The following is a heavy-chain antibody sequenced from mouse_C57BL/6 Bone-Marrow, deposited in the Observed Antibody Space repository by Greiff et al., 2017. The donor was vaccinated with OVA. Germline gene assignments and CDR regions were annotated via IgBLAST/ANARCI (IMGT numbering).Heavy chain of an antibody. J-gene: IGHJ4*01. CDR3: TREGYYYGRGRGGYAMDY. D-gene: IGHD1-1*01. CDR1: GYTFTSYW. CDR2: IYPGNSDT. Sequence: DVKLQESGTVLARPGASVKMSCKTSGYTFTSYWMHWVKQRPGQGLEWIGAIYPGNSDTSYNQKFKGKAKLTAVTSASTAYMELSSLTNEDSAVYYCTREGYYYGRGRGGYAMDYWGQGTSVTVSS. V-gene: IGHV1-5*01.